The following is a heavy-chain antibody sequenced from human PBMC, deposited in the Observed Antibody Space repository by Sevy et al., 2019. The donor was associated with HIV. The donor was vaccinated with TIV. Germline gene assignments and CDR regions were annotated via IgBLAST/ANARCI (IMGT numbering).Heavy chain of an antibody. CDR2: IYHTGNT. V-gene: IGHV4-30-2*01. J-gene: IGHJ3*02. D-gene: IGHD4-17*01. Sequence: SETLFLTCAVSGVSISSGAYSWNWIRQPPGKGLEWIGYIYHTGNTYYNPSLKSRITISLDRSKNQFSLRLSSVTAADTAVYFCARDGGTMTTPGSFDIWGQGTMVTVSS. CDR1: GVSISSGAYS. CDR3: ARDGGTMTTPGSFDI.